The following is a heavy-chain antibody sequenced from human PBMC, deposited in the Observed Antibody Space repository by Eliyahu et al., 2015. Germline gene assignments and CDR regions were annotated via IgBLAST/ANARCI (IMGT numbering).Heavy chain of an antibody. CDR2: ISAYNGNT. CDR1: G. V-gene: IGHV1-18*01. CDR3: AGVGGYGSGSYYSAFDI. Sequence: GISWVRQAPGQGLEWMGWISAYNGNTNYAQKLQGRVTMTTDTSTSTAYMEXRXLRSDDTAVYYCAGVGGYGSGSYYSAFDIWGQGTMVTVSS. D-gene: IGHD3-10*01. J-gene: IGHJ3*02.